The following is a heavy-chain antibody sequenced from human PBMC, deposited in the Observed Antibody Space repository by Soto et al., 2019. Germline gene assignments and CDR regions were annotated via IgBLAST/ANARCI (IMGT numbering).Heavy chain of an antibody. CDR2: ISGSGDST. J-gene: IGHJ4*02. V-gene: IGHV3-23*01. CDR1: GFTFSGYA. CDR3: ARRSSGWYFDY. Sequence: EVQLLESGGGLVQPGGSLRLSCAASGFTFSGYAMNWFRQAPGKGLEWVSVISGSGDSTYYADSVKGRFTISRDNSKNTLYLQMNSLRAEDTAVYYCARRSSGWYFDYWGQGTLVTVSS. D-gene: IGHD6-19*01.